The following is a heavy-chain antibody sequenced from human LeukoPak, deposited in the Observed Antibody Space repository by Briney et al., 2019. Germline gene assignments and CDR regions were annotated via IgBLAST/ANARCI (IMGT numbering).Heavy chain of an antibody. CDR1: GYIFTGYY. V-gene: IGHV1-2*02. CDR3: ARDQDYYDSIGYYYEGGSLDY. J-gene: IGHJ4*02. Sequence: ASVKVSCKASGYIFTGYYIHWVRQAPGQGLEWMGWINPHSGGTNYAQKFQGRVTMTRDTSISTAYMELSRLRSDDTAVYYCARDQDYYDSIGYYYEGGSLDYWGQGTLVTVSS. D-gene: IGHD3-22*01. CDR2: INPHSGGT.